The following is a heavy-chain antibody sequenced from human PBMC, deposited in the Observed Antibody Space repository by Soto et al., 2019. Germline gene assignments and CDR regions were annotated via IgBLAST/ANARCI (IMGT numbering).Heavy chain of an antibody. CDR3: AATRDDFWSGPIDY. J-gene: IGHJ4*02. CDR1: GGSISSGGYS. D-gene: IGHD3-3*01. V-gene: IGHV4-30-2*01. Sequence: PSETLSLTCAVSGGSISSGGYSWSWIRQPPGKGLEWIGYIYHSGSTYYNPSLKSRVTISVDRSKNQFSLKLSSVTAADTAVYYCAATRDDFWSGPIDYWGQGTLVTVSS. CDR2: IYHSGST.